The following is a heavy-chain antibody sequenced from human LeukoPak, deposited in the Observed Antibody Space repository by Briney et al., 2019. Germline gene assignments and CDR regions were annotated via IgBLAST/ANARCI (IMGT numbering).Heavy chain of an antibody. CDR1: GFTFSSNW. CDR2: IKQDGSET. D-gene: IGHD3-10*01. Sequence: PGGALRLSCAASGFTFSSNWMIWVRQAPGKGREWVANIKQDGSETYYVDSVKGRFTISRDNAKNSLYLQMNSLRAEDTAVYYCARDHSEAGVFFDSWGQGTRVTVSS. J-gene: IGHJ4*02. CDR3: ARDHSEAGVFFDS. V-gene: IGHV3-7*05.